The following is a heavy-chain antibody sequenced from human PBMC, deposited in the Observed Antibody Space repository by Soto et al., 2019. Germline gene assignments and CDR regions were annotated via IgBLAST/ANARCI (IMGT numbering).Heavy chain of an antibody. CDR1: GGTFSSYA. CDR3: AGGGYSYGYTYYYYYCMDV. Sequence: QVQLVQSGAEVKKPGSSVKVSCKASGGTFSSYAISWVRQAPGQGLEWMGGIIPIFGTANYAQKFQGRVTITADESTSTAYMELSSLRSEDTAVYYCAGGGYSYGYTYYYYYCMDVWGQGTTVTVSS. J-gene: IGHJ6*02. D-gene: IGHD5-18*01. CDR2: IIPIFGTA. V-gene: IGHV1-69*01.